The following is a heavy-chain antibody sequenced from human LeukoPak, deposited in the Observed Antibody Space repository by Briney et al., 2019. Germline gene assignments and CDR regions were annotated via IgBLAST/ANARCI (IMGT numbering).Heavy chain of an antibody. Sequence: SETLSLTCAVSGGSISSYYWNWIRQPPGKGLEWIGYIYYSGRTNYNPSLKSRVTISVDTSKNQFSLKLSSVTAADTAVYFCARRMGQQLGVDAFDVWGQGTMVTVSS. CDR1: GGSISSYY. CDR2: IYYSGRT. J-gene: IGHJ3*01. V-gene: IGHV4-59*01. D-gene: IGHD6-13*01. CDR3: ARRMGQQLGVDAFDV.